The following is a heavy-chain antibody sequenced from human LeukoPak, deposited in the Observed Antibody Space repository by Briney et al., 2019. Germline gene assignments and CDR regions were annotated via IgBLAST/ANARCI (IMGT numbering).Heavy chain of an antibody. Sequence: SETLSLTCTVSGGSISSYYWSWIRQPPGKGLEWIGYIYYSGSTNYNPSLKSRVTISVDTSKDQFSLKLSSVTAADTAVYCCARAGVAVAGGGWFDPWGQGTLVTVSS. CDR2: IYYSGST. CDR1: GGSISSYY. V-gene: IGHV4-59*01. CDR3: ARAGVAVAGGGWFDP. J-gene: IGHJ5*02. D-gene: IGHD6-19*01.